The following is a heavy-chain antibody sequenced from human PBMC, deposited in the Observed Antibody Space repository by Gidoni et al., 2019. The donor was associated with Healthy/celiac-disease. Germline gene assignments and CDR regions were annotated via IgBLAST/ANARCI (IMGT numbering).Heavy chain of an antibody. CDR2: INHSGST. CDR1: GGSFSGYY. V-gene: IGHV4-34*01. Sequence: QVQLQQWGAGLLKPSETLSLTCAVYGGSFSGYYWSWIRQPPGKGLEWIGEINHSGSTNYNPSLKSRVTISVDTSKNQFSLKLSSVTAADTAVYYCARGRTIFWPTGVWFDPWGQGTLVTVSS. CDR3: ARGRTIFWPTGVWFDP. J-gene: IGHJ5*02. D-gene: IGHD3-9*01.